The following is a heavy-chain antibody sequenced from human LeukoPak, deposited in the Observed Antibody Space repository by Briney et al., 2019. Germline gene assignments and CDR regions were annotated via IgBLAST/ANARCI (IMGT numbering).Heavy chain of an antibody. CDR1: GGPFRGYY. Sequence: ETLSLPCAVYGGPFRGYYWSWIRQPPGKGLEWVGEINHSGSTNYQPSVKSQVTISVDTSKQQFFLQLRSVPTADAAIYYCARGLPGNSHAPHTDAWGQGTTVTVSS. CDR3: ARGLPGNSHAPHTDA. CDR2: INHSGST. J-gene: IGHJ6*02. D-gene: IGHD5-18*01. V-gene: IGHV4-34*01.